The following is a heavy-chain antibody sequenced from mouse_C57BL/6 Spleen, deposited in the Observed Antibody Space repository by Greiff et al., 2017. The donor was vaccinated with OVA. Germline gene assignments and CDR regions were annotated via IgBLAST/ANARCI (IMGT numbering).Heavy chain of an antibody. CDR3: ARRDRDVSAMDY. CDR2: IHPTSGST. CDR1: GYTFTSYW. Sequence: QVQLQQPGAELVKPGASVKLSCKASGYTFTSYWMHWVKQRPGQGLEWIGMIHPTSGSTNYNEKFKSKATLTVDKSSSTAYMQLSSLTSEDSAVYDCARRDRDVSAMDYWGQGTSVTVSS. J-gene: IGHJ4*01. D-gene: IGHD3-3*01. V-gene: IGHV1-64*01.